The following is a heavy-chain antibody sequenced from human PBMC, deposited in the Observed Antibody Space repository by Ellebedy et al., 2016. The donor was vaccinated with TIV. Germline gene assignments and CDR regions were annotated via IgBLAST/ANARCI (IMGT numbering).Heavy chain of an antibody. J-gene: IGHJ4*02. CDR1: GFTFSSYS. V-gene: IGHV3-21*01. Sequence: GGSLRLXXAASGFTFSSYSMNWVRQAPGKGLEWVSSISSSSSSIYYADSVKGRSTISRDNAKDSLYLQMNGLRAEDTAVYYCTRERGYSYGYSDYWGQGTLVTVSS. CDR2: ISSSSSSI. CDR3: TRERGYSYGYSDY. D-gene: IGHD5-18*01.